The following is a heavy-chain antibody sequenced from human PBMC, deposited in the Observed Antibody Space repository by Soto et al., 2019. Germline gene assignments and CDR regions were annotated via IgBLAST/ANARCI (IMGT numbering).Heavy chain of an antibody. CDR1: GFSLTTSGVG. J-gene: IGHJ4*02. V-gene: IGHV2-5*02. CDR2: IYWDDDK. D-gene: IGHD3-3*01. Sequence: QITLNESGPTPVKPRQTLTLTCTFSGFSLTTSGVGVGWIRQSPGKAPEGLALIYWDDDKRYSPSLKSRVTTTKDTSKNQVVLTMADLDPADTATYYCAHRVLRTVFGLVTTTAIYFDFWGQGTPVAVSS. CDR3: AHRVLRTVFGLVTTTAIYFDF.